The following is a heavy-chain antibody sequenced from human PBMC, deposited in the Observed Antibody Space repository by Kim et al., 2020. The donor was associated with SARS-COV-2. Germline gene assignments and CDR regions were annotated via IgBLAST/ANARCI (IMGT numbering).Heavy chain of an antibody. CDR1: GYTFTSYG. CDR3: ARSDYGDYVVPFDY. D-gene: IGHD4-17*01. Sequence: ASVKVSCKASGYTFTSYGISWVRQAPGQGLEWMGWISAYNGNTNYAQKLQGRVTMTTDTSTSTAYMELRSLRSDDTAVYYCARSDYGDYVVPFDYWGQGTLVTVSS. CDR2: ISAYNGNT. J-gene: IGHJ4*02. V-gene: IGHV1-18*04.